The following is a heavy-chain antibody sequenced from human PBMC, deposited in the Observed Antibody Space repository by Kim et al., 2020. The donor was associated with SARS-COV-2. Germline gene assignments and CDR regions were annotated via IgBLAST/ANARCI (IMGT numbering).Heavy chain of an antibody. Sequence: GGSLRLSCAASGFTFSSYAMHWVRQAPGKGLEWVAVISYDGSNKYYADSVKGRFTISRDNSKNTLYLQMNSLRAEDTAVYYCARDRLPWFGELLPPYYYYYGMDVWGQGTTVTVSS. CDR3: ARDRLPWFGELLPPYYYYYGMDV. CDR1: GFTFSSYA. D-gene: IGHD3-10*01. CDR2: ISYDGSNK. J-gene: IGHJ6*02. V-gene: IGHV3-30*04.